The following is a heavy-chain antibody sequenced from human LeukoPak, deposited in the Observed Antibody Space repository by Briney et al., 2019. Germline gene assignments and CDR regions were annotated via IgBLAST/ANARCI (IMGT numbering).Heavy chain of an antibody. Sequence: ASVKVSCKASGYTFTGYYMHWVRQAPGQGLEWMGWINPNSGGTNYAQKFQGRVTMTRDTSISTAYVELSRLRSDDTAVYYCARDWGSGYYPGAFFDYWGQGTLVTVSS. J-gene: IGHJ4*02. CDR2: INPNSGGT. V-gene: IGHV1-2*02. D-gene: IGHD3-22*01. CDR1: GYTFTGYY. CDR3: ARDWGSGYYPGAFFDY.